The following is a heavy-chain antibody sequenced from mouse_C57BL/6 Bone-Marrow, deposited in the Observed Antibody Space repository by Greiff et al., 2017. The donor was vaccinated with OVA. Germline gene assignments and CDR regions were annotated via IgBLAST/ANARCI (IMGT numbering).Heavy chain of an antibody. CDR3: AENFQLAWFAY. V-gene: IGHV1-81*01. J-gene: IGHJ3*01. CDR1: GYTFTSYG. Sequence: QVQLKQSGAELARPGASVKLSCKASGYTFTSYGISWVKQRTGQGLEWIGEIYPRSGNTYYNEKFKGKATLTADKSSSTAYMELRSLTSEDSAVYFCAENFQLAWFAYWGQGTLVTVSA. D-gene: IGHD4-1*02. CDR2: IYPRSGNT.